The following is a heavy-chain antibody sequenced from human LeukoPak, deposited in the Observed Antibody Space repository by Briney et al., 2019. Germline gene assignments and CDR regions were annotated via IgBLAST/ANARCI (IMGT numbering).Heavy chain of an antibody. V-gene: IGHV3-23*01. D-gene: IGHD6-19*01. CDR3: AKPGYGSGWYVYFDY. CDR2: ISGSGGSA. Sequence: GGSLRLSCAASGFTFSSYAMSWVRQAPGKGLEWVSAISGSGGSAYYADSVKGRFTISRDNSKNTLYLQMNSLRAEDTAVYYCAKPGYGSGWYVYFDYWGQGTLVTVSS. J-gene: IGHJ4*02. CDR1: GFTFSSYA.